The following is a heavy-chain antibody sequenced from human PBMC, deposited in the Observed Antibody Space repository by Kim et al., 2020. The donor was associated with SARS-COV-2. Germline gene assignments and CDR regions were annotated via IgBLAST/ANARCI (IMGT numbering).Heavy chain of an antibody. V-gene: IGHV3-30*18. CDR1: GFTFSSYG. CDR3: AKDGSVNTLRWEWYYYYYGMDV. D-gene: IGHD4-17*01. J-gene: IGHJ6*02. CDR2: ISYDGSNK. Sequence: GGSLRLSCAASGFTFSSYGMHWVRQAPGKGLEWVAVISYDGSNKNYADSVKGRFTISRDNSKNTLYLQMNSLRAEDTAVYYCAKDGSVNTLRWEWYYYYYGMDVWGQGTTVTVSS.